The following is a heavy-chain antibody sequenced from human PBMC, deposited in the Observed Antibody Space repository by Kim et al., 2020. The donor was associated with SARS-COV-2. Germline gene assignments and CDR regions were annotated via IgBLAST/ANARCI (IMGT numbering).Heavy chain of an antibody. CDR2: INADNGDT. CDR3: AKLFRPKYYGMDV. J-gene: IGHJ6*02. CDR1: GYTVINYG. V-gene: IGHV1-3*01. Sequence: ASVKVSCKTSGYTVINYGMQWVRQAPGQGLEWMGWINADNGDTKFSQKFQGRVTITKDRSASTVYMELTSLRFEDTAVYYCAKLFRPKYYGMDVWGQGTTVTVSS.